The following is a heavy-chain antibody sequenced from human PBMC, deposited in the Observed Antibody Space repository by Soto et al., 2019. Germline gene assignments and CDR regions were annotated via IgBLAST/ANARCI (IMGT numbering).Heavy chain of an antibody. Sequence: QVQLVESGGGVVQHGRSLRLSCAVSGFTVSTYGMHWVRQAPGKGLEWVAVISRDGGTKYYAVSVKGRCTISSDNSRNTLFLEMNSLRGDDMPVYYCTGEVASGYWGQGTLVTVSS. V-gene: IGHV3-30*03. CDR1: GFTVSTYG. D-gene: IGHD2-8*02. J-gene: IGHJ4*02. CDR3: TGEVASGY. CDR2: ISRDGGTK.